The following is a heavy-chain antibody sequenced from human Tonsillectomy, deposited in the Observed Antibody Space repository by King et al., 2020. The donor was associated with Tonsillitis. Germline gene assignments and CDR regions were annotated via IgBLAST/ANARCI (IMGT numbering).Heavy chain of an antibody. CDR3: AKCPTNFCESNGYWIGSWYFDL. D-gene: IGHD3-22*01. CDR2: ISYDGSNK. Sequence: VQLVESGGGVVQPGRSLRLSCAASGFTFSSYGMHWVRQAPGKGLKWVAVISYDGSNKYYADSVKGRFTISRDNSKNTLYLKMNRLRTADTAVYYCAKCPTNFCESNGYWIGSWYFDLWGRGTLVTVSS. V-gene: IGHV3-30*18. CDR1: GFTFSSYG. J-gene: IGHJ2*01.